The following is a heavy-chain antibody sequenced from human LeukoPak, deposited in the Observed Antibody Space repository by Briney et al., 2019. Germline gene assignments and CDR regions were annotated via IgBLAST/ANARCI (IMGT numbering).Heavy chain of an antibody. Sequence: GGSLRLSCRTSEIIFSDYGMHWVRQAPGKGLEWVAFISPDGRTAYSADSVQGRFAISRDNAKNSLYLQMNSLRAEETAVYYCAKDRAVGGAFDIWGQGTMVTVSS. D-gene: IGHD4-23*01. J-gene: IGHJ3*02. CDR2: ISPDGRTA. V-gene: IGHV3-33*03. CDR3: AKDRAVGGAFDI. CDR1: EIIFSDYG.